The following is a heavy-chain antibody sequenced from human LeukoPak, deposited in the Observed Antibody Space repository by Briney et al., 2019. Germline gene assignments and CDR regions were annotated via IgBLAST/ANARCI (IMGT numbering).Heavy chain of an antibody. V-gene: IGHV3-7*03. CDR2: IKQDGSEK. CDR3: ATERGNGYSYGSDLGY. J-gene: IGHJ4*02. D-gene: IGHD5-18*01. Sequence: GGSLRLSCAASGFTFSSYWMSWVRQAPGKGLEWVANIKQDGSEKYYVDSVKGRFTISRDNAKNSLYLQMNSLRAEDTAVYYCATERGNGYSYGSDLGYWGQGTLVTVSS. CDR1: GFTFSSYW.